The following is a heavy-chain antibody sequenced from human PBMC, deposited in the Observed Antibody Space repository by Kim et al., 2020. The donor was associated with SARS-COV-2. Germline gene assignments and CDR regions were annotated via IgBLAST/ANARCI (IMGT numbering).Heavy chain of an antibody. V-gene: IGHV3-30*18. Sequence: GGSLRLSCAASGFTFNTYGMHWVRQAPGKGLEWVAVISYDGSHKYYEDSVKGRFTISRDNSKNTLYLQMNSLRIEDTAVYYCAKSFSGSYFGYDYWGQGTLGTVS. CDR2: ISYDGSHK. CDR3: AKSFSGSYFGYDY. J-gene: IGHJ4*02. D-gene: IGHD1-26*01. CDR1: GFTFNTYG.